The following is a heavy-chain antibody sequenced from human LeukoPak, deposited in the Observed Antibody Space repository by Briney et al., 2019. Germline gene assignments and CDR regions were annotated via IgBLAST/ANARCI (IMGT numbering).Heavy chain of an antibody. V-gene: IGHV4-59*01. J-gene: IGHJ5*02. CDR2: IYYSGST. CDR1: GGSISSYY. CDR3: ARDGDGYGHNWFDP. Sequence: PSETLSLTCTVSGGSISSYYWSWIRQPPGKGLEWIGYIYYSGSTNYNPSLKSRVTISVDTSKNQFSLKLSSVTAADTAVYYCARDGDGYGHNWFDPWGQGTLVTVSS. D-gene: IGHD5-18*01.